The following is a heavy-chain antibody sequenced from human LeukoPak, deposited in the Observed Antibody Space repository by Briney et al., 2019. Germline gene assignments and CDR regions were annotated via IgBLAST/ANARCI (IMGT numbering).Heavy chain of an antibody. D-gene: IGHD3-9*01. CDR1: GHSISSGYY. J-gene: IGHJ3*02. Sequence: SETLSLTCAVSGHSISSGYYWGWIRQPPGKGLEWIGSIYHSGSTYYNPSLKSRVTISVDTSKNQFSLKLSSVTAADTAVYYCARLYDILAGYYQDAFDIWGQGTMVTVSS. CDR2: IYHSGST. V-gene: IGHV4-38-2*01. CDR3: ARLYDILAGYYQDAFDI.